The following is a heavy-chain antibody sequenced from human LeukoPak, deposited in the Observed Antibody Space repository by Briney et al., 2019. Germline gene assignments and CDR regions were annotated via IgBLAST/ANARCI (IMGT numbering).Heavy chain of an antibody. Sequence: SSETLSLTCTVSGGSISSYYWSWIRQPPGKGLEWIGYIYYSGSTNYNPSLKSRVTISVDKSKNQFSLKLSSVTAADTAVYYCARAYSSSWYKLYYFDYWGQGTLVTVSS. CDR3: ARAYSSSWYKLYYFDY. J-gene: IGHJ4*02. D-gene: IGHD6-13*01. V-gene: IGHV4-59*12. CDR2: IYYSGST. CDR1: GGSISSYY.